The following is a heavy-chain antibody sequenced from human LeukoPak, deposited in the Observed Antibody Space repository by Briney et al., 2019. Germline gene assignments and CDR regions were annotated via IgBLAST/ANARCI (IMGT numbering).Heavy chain of an antibody. CDR3: ARDYAEQLVPPFDY. D-gene: IGHD6-13*01. V-gene: IGHV1-18*01. CDR2: ISAYNGNT. Sequence: ASVKVSCRASGYTFTSYDINWVRQAPGQGLEWMGWISAYNGNTNYAQKLQGRVTMTTDTSTSTAYMELRSLRSDDTAVYYCARDYAEQLVPPFDYWGQGTLVTVSS. J-gene: IGHJ4*02. CDR1: GYTFTSYD.